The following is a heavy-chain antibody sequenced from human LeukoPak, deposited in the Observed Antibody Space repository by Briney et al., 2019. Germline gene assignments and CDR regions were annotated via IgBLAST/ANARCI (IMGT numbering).Heavy chain of an antibody. D-gene: IGHD3-16*01. Sequence: ASVKVSCKASGYTFTAYYMHWVRQAPGQGLEWMGLINPNRGGTNYSQKFQGRVTMTRDASISTAYMELSRLTSDDTAVYYCARDYGNWFDPWGQGTLVTVSS. CDR2: INPNRGGT. J-gene: IGHJ5*02. CDR1: GYTFTAYY. V-gene: IGHV1-2*06. CDR3: ARDYGNWFDP.